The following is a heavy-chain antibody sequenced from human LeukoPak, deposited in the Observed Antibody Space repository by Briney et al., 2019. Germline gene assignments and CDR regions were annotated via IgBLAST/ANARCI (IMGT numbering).Heavy chain of an antibody. CDR3: ARGDIVATS. Sequence: SETLSLTCTVSGGSISSYYWSWIRQPPGKGLEWIGYIYYSGSTYYNPSLKSRVTISVDTSKNQFSLKLSSVTAADTAVYYCARGDIVATSWGQGTLVTVSS. CDR1: GGSISSYY. CDR2: IYYSGST. V-gene: IGHV4-59*12. D-gene: IGHD5-12*01. J-gene: IGHJ4*02.